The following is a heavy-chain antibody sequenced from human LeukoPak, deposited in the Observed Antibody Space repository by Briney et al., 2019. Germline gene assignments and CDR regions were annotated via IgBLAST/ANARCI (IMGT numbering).Heavy chain of an antibody. CDR3: ASTDNSGYDWGFDY. Sequence: GGSLRLSCAASGFTFSSYAMGWVRQAPGKGLEWVSAISGSGGSTYYADSVKGRFTISRDNSKNTLYLQMNSLRAEDTAVYYCASTDNSGYDWGFDYWGQGTLVTVSS. D-gene: IGHD5-12*01. CDR1: GFTFSSYA. V-gene: IGHV3-23*01. CDR2: ISGSGGST. J-gene: IGHJ4*02.